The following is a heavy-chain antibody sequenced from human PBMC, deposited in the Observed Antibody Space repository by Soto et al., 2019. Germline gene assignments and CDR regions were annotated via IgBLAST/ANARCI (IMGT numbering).Heavy chain of an antibody. J-gene: IGHJ4*02. Sequence: PSETLSLTCTISGGSVSVYYWSWIRQSTGQGLEWIGYIYASGSPYYNPSLRSRVTISADTSKNQISLKLTSPTAADTAVYYCARGVGSSPTHYWGRGTLVTVSS. CDR2: IYASGSP. CDR3: ARGVGSSPTHY. V-gene: IGHV4-59*02. CDR1: GGSVSVYY. D-gene: IGHD1-26*01.